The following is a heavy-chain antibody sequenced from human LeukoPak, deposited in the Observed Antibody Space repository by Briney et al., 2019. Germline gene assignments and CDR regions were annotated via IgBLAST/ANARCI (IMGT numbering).Heavy chain of an antibody. CDR2: ISHSGST. V-gene: IGHV4-34*01. CDR1: GGSFSDYY. D-gene: IGHD2-2*01. CDR3: ARIVVVPTAIYYYYYGMDV. J-gene: IGHJ6*02. Sequence: SETLSLTCAVYGGSFSDYYWSWIRQPPGKGLEWIGEISHSGSTNYNPSLKSRVTISVDTSKKQFSLKLTSVTAADTAVYYCARIVVVPTAIYYYYYGMDVWGQGTTVTVSS.